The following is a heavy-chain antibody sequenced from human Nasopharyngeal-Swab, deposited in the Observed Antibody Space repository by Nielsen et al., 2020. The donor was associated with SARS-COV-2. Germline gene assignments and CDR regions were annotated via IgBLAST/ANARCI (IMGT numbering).Heavy chain of an antibody. D-gene: IGHD6-6*01. CDR1: GFTFSNFW. Sequence: GESLKISCAASGFTFSNFWMHWVRQTPGKGLVWVSHINSDGSATSYADSVKGRFTISRDNAKNTLYLRMNSLRGEDTAVYYCAREDIAARRGSFDYWGQGTLVTVSS. CDR3: AREDIAARRGSFDY. V-gene: IGHV3-74*01. CDR2: INSDGSAT. J-gene: IGHJ4*02.